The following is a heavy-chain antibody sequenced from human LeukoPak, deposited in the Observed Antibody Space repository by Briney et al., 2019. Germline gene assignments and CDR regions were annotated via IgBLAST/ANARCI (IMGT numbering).Heavy chain of an antibody. D-gene: IGHD2-15*01. CDR2: INHSGST. Sequence: SETLSLTCAVYGGSFSGYYWSWIRQPPGKGPEWIGDINHSGSTNYNPSLKSRVTISLDTSKNQFSLKLSSVTAADTAVYYCARRSRLHIVDAATAVAYWGQGTLVTVSS. V-gene: IGHV4-34*01. CDR3: ARRSRLHIVDAATAVAY. J-gene: IGHJ4*02. CDR1: GGSFSGYY.